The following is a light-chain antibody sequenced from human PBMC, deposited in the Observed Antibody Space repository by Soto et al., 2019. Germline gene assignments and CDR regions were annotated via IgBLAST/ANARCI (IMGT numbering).Light chain of an antibody. CDR1: QSVNSN. Sequence: EIVMTQSPATLSVSPGERATLSCRASQSVNSNLAWYQQKPGQAPRLLIYGAYTRATGIPARFRGSGSGTESTLTLSSPQSHDFALYSCQQHNNSPPLTFRGGTKVEIK. J-gene: IGKJ4*01. V-gene: IGKV3-15*01. CDR3: QQHNNSPPLT. CDR2: GAY.